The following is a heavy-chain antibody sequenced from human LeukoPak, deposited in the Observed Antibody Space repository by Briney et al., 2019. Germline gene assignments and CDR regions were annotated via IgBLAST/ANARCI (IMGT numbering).Heavy chain of an antibody. D-gene: IGHD3-3*01. CDR3: ARAYDFWSGYYFDP. Sequence: ASVKVSCKASGYTFTSYGISWVRQAPGQGLEWMGWISAHNGNTNYAQKLQGRVTMTTDTSTSTAYMELRSLRSEDTAVYYCARAYDFWSGYYFDPWGQGTLVTVSS. V-gene: IGHV1-18*01. CDR1: GYTFTSYG. CDR2: ISAHNGNT. J-gene: IGHJ5*02.